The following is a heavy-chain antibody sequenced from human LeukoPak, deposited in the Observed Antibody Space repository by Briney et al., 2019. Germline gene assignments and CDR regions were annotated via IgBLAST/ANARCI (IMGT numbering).Heavy chain of an antibody. CDR1: GYSFTSYW. J-gene: IGHJ4*02. CDR3: ARLVDTTMADY. V-gene: IGHV5-51*01. Sequence: GESLKISCKASGYSFTSYWIGWVRQMPGKGLEWMGIIYPDDSDTRYSPSFQGQVTISADKSISTAYLLWSSLKASDTAMDYCARLVDTTMADYWGQGSLVTVSS. CDR2: IYPDDSDT. D-gene: IGHD5-18*01.